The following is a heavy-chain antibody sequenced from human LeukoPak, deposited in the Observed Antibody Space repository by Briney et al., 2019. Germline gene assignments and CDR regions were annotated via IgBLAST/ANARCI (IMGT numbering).Heavy chain of an antibody. J-gene: IGHJ4*02. V-gene: IGHV4-59*01. D-gene: IGHD2-21*01. Sequence: SETLSLTCTVSGGSISSYYCSWIRQPPGKGLEWIGYIYYSGSTNYNPSLKSRVTISVDTSKSQFSLKLSSVTAADTAVYYCARGDYYFNYWGQGTLVTVSS. CDR1: GGSISSYY. CDR3: ARGDYYFNY. CDR2: IYYSGST.